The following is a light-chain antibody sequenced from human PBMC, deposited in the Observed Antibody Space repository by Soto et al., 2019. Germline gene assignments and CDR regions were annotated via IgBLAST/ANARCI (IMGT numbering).Light chain of an antibody. CDR3: QQSRT. V-gene: IGKV1-39*01. CDR2: AAS. CDR1: QSISSY. Sequence: DIQMTQSPSSLSASVGDRVTITCRASQSISSYLNWYQQKPGKAPKLLIYAASSLQSGVPSRFSGSGSGTDFTLTISSLQPEDSATYYCQQSRTFGQGTKVEIK. J-gene: IGKJ1*01.